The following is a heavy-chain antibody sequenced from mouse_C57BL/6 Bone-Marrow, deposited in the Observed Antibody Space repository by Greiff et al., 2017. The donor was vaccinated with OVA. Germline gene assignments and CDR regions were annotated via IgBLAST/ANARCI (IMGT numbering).Heavy chain of an antibody. D-gene: IGHD2-3*01. CDR1: GYTFTDYY. CDR2: INPNNGGT. Sequence: EVQLQQSGPELVKPGASVKISCKASGYTFTDYYMNWVKQSHGKSLEWIGDINPNNGGTSYNQKFKGKATLTVDKSSSTAYMELRSLTSEDSAVYYCASRWLLLYAMDYWGQGTSVTGSS. CDR3: ASRWLLLYAMDY. J-gene: IGHJ4*01. V-gene: IGHV1-26*01.